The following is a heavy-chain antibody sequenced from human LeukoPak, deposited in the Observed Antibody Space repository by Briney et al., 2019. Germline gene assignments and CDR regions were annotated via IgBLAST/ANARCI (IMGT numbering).Heavy chain of an antibody. CDR2: IYTSGST. J-gene: IGHJ4*02. CDR3: TRRTGYGDFYYFDY. CDR1: GGSISSYY. D-gene: IGHD4-17*01. V-gene: IGHV4-4*07. Sequence: PSETLSLTCTVSGGSISSYYWSWIRQPAGKGLEWIGRIYTSGSTNYNPSLKSRVTMSVDTSKNQFSLKLRSVTAADTAVYYCTRRTGYGDFYYFDYWGQGTLVTVSS.